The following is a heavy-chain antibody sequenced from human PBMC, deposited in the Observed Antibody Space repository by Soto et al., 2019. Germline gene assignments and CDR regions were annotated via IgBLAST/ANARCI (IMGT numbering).Heavy chain of an antibody. J-gene: IGHJ6*03. V-gene: IGHV4-59*01. D-gene: IGHD3-3*01. CDR1: GGSISSYY. CDR2: IYYSGST. Sequence: PSETLSLTCTVSGGSISSYYWSWIRQPPGKGLEWIGYIYYSGSTNYNPSLKSRVTISVDTSKNQFSLKLSSVTAADTAVYYCARWRSGRNYYYYYYMDVWGKGTTVTVSS. CDR3: ARWRSGRNYYYYYYMDV.